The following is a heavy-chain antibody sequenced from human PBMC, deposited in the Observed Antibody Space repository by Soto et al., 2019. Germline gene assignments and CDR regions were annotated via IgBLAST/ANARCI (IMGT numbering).Heavy chain of an antibody. CDR3: ARGPPFNS. J-gene: IGHJ4*02. CDR1: GGSISSGGYS. V-gene: IGHV4-30-2*01. Sequence: SETLSLTCAVSGGSISSGGYSWSWIRQPPGKGLEWIGYIYHGGSVYYNPSLKSRVTISVDRSKNQFSLKLSSVTAADTAVYYCARGPPFNSWGQGTLVTVSS. CDR2: IYHGGSV.